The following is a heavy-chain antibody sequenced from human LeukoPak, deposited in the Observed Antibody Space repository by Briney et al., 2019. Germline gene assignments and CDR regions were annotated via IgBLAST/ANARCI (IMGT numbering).Heavy chain of an antibody. CDR2: INHSGST. D-gene: IGHD2-15*01. J-gene: IGHJ5*02. CDR3: ARADIENWFDP. V-gene: IGHV4-34*01. CDR1: GGSFSGYY. Sequence: PSETLCLTCAVSGGSFSGYYWTWIRQPPGKGLEWIGEINHSGSTNYNPSLKSRVTISVDTSNNQFSLKLSSPTAADTAVYYCARADIENWFDPWGQGTLVTVSS.